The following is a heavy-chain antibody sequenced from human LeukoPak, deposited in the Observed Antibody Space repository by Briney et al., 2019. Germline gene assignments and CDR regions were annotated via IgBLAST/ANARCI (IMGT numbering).Heavy chain of an antibody. V-gene: IGHV3-23*01. D-gene: IGHD5-12*01. Sequence: GGSLRLSCAASGFTFSSYAMNWVRQAPGKGLEWVSAISGRGVSTYYADSVKGRFTISRDNSKNTLYLQMNSLRAEDTAVYYCAKDHMRDGYNYGYWYFDLWGRDTLVTVSS. CDR1: GFTFSSYA. CDR3: AKDHMRDGYNYGYWYFDL. CDR2: ISGRGVST. J-gene: IGHJ2*01.